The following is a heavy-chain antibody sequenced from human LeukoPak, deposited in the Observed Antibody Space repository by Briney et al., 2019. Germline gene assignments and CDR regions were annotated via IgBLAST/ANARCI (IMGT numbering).Heavy chain of an antibody. Sequence: ASVTVSCKASGGTFSSYAISWVRQAPGQGLEWMGGIIPIFGTANYAQKFQGRVTITADESTSTAYMELSSLRSEDTAVYYCARKGPCSSTSCYLGWFDPWGQGTLVTVSS. CDR2: IIPIFGTA. J-gene: IGHJ5*02. CDR1: GGTFSSYA. V-gene: IGHV1-69*13. CDR3: ARKGPCSSTSCYLGWFDP. D-gene: IGHD2-2*01.